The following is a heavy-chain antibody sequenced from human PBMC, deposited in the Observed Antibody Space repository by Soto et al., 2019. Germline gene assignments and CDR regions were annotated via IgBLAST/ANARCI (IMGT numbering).Heavy chain of an antibody. CDR3: AKGSSSLGFDY. D-gene: IGHD6-13*01. CDR2: IKQDGSET. V-gene: IGHV3-7*03. CDR1: GFTFSSYW. J-gene: IGHJ4*02. Sequence: GGSLRLSCAASGFTFSSYWMIWVRQAPGKGLEWVANIKQDGSETYYVDSVKGRFTISRDNAKNSLYLQMNSLRAEDTAVYYCAKGSSSLGFDYWGQGTMVTVSS.